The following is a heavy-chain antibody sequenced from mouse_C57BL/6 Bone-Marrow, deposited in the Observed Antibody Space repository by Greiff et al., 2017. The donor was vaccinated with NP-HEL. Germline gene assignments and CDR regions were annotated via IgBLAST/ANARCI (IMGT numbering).Heavy chain of an antibody. CDR3: ARLDVYGNHGEFAY. J-gene: IGHJ3*01. CDR2: VLPGSGST. D-gene: IGHD2-1*01. V-gene: IGHV1-9*01. Sequence: QVQLQQSGAELMKPGASVKLSCKATGYTFTGYWIEWVKQRPGHGLEWIGEVLPGSGSTNYNEKFKGKATFTADTSSNTAYMQLSSLTTEDSAIYYCARLDVYGNHGEFAYWGQGTLVTVSA. CDR1: GYTFTGYW.